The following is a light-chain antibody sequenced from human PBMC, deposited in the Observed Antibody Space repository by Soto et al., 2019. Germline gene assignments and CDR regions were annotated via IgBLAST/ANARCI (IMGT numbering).Light chain of an antibody. J-gene: IGKJ1*01. Sequence: EIVMTQSPATLSVSPGERATLSCRASQSVSSNLAWYQQKPGQAPRLLIYGASTRATGIPARFSGSGSGTEFTLSISSLQSEDFAVYYCQQYNNWPPRAWTFGPGTKVEIK. CDR2: GAS. V-gene: IGKV3-15*01. CDR3: QQYNNWPPRAWT. CDR1: QSVSSN.